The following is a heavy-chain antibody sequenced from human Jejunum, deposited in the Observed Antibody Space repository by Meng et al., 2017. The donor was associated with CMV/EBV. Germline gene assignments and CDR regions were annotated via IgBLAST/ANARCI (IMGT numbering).Heavy chain of an antibody. CDR1: GFTFSSYW. CDR3: AREGLLAPRGVVLDY. Sequence: GFTFSSYWMNWVRQAPGKGLEWVANIKQDGSEIYYVDSVKGRFTISRDNAKNTLNLQMNSLRAEDTAVYYCAREGLLAPRGVVLDYWGQGTLVTVSS. D-gene: IGHD2-21*01. V-gene: IGHV3-7*01. J-gene: IGHJ4*02. CDR2: IKQDGSEI.